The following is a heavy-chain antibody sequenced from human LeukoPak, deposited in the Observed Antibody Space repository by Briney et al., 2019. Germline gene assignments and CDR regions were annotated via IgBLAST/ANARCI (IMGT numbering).Heavy chain of an antibody. CDR1: GFTFGIYA. D-gene: IGHD5-18*01. V-gene: IGHV3-64*02. Sequence: GGSLRLSCAASGFTFGIYAMHWVRQAPGKGLEHVSTITTNGGNTYYADFVKGRFTISRDNSKDTLFLQMGSLRAEDMAVYYCAKPLTSYSSGFSDVFDVWGHGSMVTVSS. CDR2: ITTNGGNT. J-gene: IGHJ3*01. CDR3: AKPLTSYSSGFSDVFDV.